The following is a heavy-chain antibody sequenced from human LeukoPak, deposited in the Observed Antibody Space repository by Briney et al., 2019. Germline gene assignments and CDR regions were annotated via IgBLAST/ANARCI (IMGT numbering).Heavy chain of an antibody. CDR3: ARGGGLGAYYYYMDV. J-gene: IGHJ6*03. Sequence: SETLSLTCTVSGGSISSSSYYWGWIRQPPGKGLEWIGSIYYSGSTYYNPSLKSRVTISVDTSKNQFSLKLSSVTAADTAVYYCARGGGLGAYYYYMDVWGKGTTVTVSS. CDR1: GGSISSSSYY. D-gene: IGHD1-26*01. CDR2: IYYSGST. V-gene: IGHV4-39*07.